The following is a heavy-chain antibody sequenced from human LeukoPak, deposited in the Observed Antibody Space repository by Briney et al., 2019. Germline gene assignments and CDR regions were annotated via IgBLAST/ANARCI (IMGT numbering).Heavy chain of an antibody. CDR3: ARAYYYGSGTCDI. D-gene: IGHD3-10*01. CDR1: GGSVSSGSYY. CDR2: IYYSGST. J-gene: IGHJ3*02. V-gene: IGHV4-61*01. Sequence: SETLSLTCTVSGGSVSSGSYYWSWIRQPPGKGLEWIGYIYYSGSTNYNPSLKSRVTISVDTSKNQFSLKLTSVTAADTAVYYCARAYYYGSGTCDIWGQGTMVTVSS.